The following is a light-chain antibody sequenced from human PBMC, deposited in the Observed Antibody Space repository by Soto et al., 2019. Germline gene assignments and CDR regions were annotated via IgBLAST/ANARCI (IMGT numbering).Light chain of an antibody. Sequence: EIVMTQSPATLSVSPGEGATLSCKASQNVYNTLAWYQQRTGQPPRLLIYDASTRATGSSARFSGSGYGTEVTLTIISMQSEDVAVYFCQQCRNCPLTFGGGTKVEIK. CDR3: QQCRNCPLT. J-gene: IGKJ4*01. V-gene: IGKV3-15*01. CDR1: QNVYNT. CDR2: DAS.